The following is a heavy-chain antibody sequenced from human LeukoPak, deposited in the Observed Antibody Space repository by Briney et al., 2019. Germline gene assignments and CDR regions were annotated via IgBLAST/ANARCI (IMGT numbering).Heavy chain of an antibody. D-gene: IGHD6-6*01. V-gene: IGHV3-30*18. CDR3: AKSSIAASIGD. CDR1: GFTFSSYG. J-gene: IGHJ4*02. CDR2: ISYDGSNK. Sequence: GGPLRLSCAASGFTFSSYGMHWVRQAPGKGLEWVAVISYDGSNKYYADSVKGRFTISRDNSKNTLYLQMNSLRAEDTAVYYCAKSSIAASIGDWGQGTLVTVSS.